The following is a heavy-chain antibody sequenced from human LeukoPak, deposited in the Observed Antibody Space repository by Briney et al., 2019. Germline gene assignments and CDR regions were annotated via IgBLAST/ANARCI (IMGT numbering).Heavy chain of an antibody. J-gene: IGHJ6*02. V-gene: IGHV4-59*01. CDR1: GGSISSYY. CDR3: ARESIAVAGTANYYYYYGMDV. D-gene: IGHD6-19*01. Sequence: SETLSLTCTVSGGSISSYYWSWIRQPPGKGLEWIGYIYYSGSTNYNPSLKSRVTISVDTSKNQFSLKLSSVTAADTAVYYCARESIAVAGTANYYYYYGMDVWGQGTTVTVSS. CDR2: IYYSGST.